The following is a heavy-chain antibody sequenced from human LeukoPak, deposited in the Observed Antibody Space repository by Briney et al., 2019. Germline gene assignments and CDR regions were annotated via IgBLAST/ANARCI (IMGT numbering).Heavy chain of an antibody. J-gene: IGHJ3*02. CDR2: IWYDGNNK. D-gene: IGHD6-13*01. CDR3: ARDGLASVGLDM. V-gene: IGHV3-33*01. CDR1: GFTLSNYG. Sequence: PGGSLRLSCAASGFTLSNYGMHWVRQAPGKGLEWVAVIWYDGNNKYYADSVKGRFTISRDTSKNTLYLQMNSLRGEDTAMYYCARDGLASVGLDMWGQGTMVTVSS.